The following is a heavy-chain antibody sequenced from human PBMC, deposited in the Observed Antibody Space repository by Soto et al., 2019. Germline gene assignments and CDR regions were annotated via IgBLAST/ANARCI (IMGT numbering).Heavy chain of an antibody. CDR1: GGSFSGYY. J-gene: IGHJ5*02. CDR3: ARGVMAARGWGNWFDP. D-gene: IGHD6-6*01. V-gene: IGHV4-34*01. CDR2: INHSGST. Sequence: SETLSLTCAVYGGSFSGYYWSWIRQPPGKGLEWIGEINHSGSTNYNPSLKSRVTISVDTSKNQFSLKLSSVTAADTAVYYCARGVMAARGWGNWFDPWGQGTLVTVSS.